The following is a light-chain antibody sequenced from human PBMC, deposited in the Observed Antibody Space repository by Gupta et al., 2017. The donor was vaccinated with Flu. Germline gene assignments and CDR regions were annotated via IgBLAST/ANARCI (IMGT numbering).Light chain of an antibody. Sequence: SALTQPASVSGSPGQSIHISCIGTSSDVGGYNYVSWYQQHPGKAPKLMSYEVSNRPSGVSIRFSGSKTDNTASLTISGLQAEDEADYYCSSYTGSNSHVFGTGTKVTVL. V-gene: IGLV2-14*01. CDR3: SSYTGSNSHV. CDR2: EVS. CDR1: SSDVGGYNY. J-gene: IGLJ1*01.